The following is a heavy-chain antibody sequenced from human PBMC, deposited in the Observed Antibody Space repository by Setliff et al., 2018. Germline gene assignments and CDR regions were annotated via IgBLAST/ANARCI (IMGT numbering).Heavy chain of an antibody. V-gene: IGHV1-46*01. D-gene: IGHD3-3*01. CDR3: ARDASYNCWSGYRGSFDY. CDR2: INPSGGST. CDR1: GYTFTSYY. Sequence: ASVKVSCKASGYTFTSYYMHWVRQAPGQGLEWMGIINPSGGSTSYAQKFQGRVTMTRDTSTSTVYMELSSLRSEDTAAYYCARDASYNCWSGYRGSFDYWGQGTLVTVSS. J-gene: IGHJ4*02.